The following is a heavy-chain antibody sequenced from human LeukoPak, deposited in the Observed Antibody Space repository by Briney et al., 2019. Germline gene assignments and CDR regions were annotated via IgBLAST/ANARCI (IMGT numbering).Heavy chain of an antibody. CDR3: ASQPRTCYDSSGYYY. D-gene: IGHD3-22*01. CDR2: IIPIFGTA. CDR1: GGTFSSYA. Sequence: SVKVSCKASGGTFSSYAISWVRQAPGQGLEWMGGIIPIFGTANYAQKFQGRVTITADESTSTAYMELSSLRSEDTAVYYCASQPRTCYDSSGYYYWGQGTLVTVSS. V-gene: IGHV1-69*13. J-gene: IGHJ4*02.